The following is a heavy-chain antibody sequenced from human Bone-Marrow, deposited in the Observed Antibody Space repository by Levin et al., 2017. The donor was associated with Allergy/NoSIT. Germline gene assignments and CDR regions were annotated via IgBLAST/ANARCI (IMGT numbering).Heavy chain of an antibody. D-gene: IGHD3-16*02. Sequence: GGSLRLSCAASGFNFGDYYMFWIRQAPGKGLEWISYISGVSSYTKYADSVKGRFTISRDNARNSLYLEMNSLRAEDTAVYYCAKDLIVDGVGQGALDIWGLGTMVTVSS. J-gene: IGHJ3*02. CDR3: AKDLIVDGVGQGALDI. CDR2: ISGVSSYT. CDR1: GFNFGDYY. V-gene: IGHV3-11*05.